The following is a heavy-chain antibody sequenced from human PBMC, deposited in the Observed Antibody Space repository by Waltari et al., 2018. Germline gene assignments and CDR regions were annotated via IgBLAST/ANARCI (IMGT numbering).Heavy chain of an antibody. Sequence: QVQLVQTGAEVLRPGAAVKVSCQASGYTFINYEINWVRQAAGQGLEWMGWVKPNSCTTAYAQKLQGRISMTWDTFTRTAYMELSNLRSDDTAVFYCARGRDVFANFDYNWFDPWGQGTLVTVSS. CDR1: GYTFINYE. CDR2: VKPNSCTT. J-gene: IGHJ5*02. CDR3: ARGRDVFANFDYNWFDP. D-gene: IGHD3-3*01. V-gene: IGHV1-8*02.